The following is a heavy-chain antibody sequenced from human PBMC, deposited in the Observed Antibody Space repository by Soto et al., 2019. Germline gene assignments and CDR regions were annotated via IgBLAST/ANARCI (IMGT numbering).Heavy chain of an antibody. CDR3: ARSSYSGYDNFDY. D-gene: IGHD5-12*01. Sequence: ASVKVSFKASGGTFSSYAISWVRQAPGQGLEWMGGIIPIFGTANYAQKFQGRVTITADESTSTAYMELSSLRSEDTAVYYCARSSYSGYDNFDYWGQGTLVTVSS. CDR1: GGTFSSYA. CDR2: IIPIFGTA. J-gene: IGHJ4*02. V-gene: IGHV1-69*13.